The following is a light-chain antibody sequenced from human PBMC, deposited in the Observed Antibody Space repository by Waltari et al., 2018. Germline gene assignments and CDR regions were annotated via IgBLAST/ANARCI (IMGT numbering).Light chain of an antibody. CDR1: SSDVGSYNL. V-gene: IGLV2-23*02. J-gene: IGLJ2*01. CDR2: EDN. Sequence: QSALTQPASVSGSPGQSITISGTGTSSDVGSYNLVSCYQQDPGKAPKLMIYEDNKRPSGVSNRFSGSRSGNTASLTISGLQAEDEADYYCCSYAGSGTFAVIFGGGTKLTVL. CDR3: CSYAGSGTFAVI.